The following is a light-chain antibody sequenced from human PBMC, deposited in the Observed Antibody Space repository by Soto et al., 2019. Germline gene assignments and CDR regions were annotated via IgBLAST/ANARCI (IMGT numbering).Light chain of an antibody. J-gene: IGLJ1*01. V-gene: IGLV2-8*01. CDR3: SSHGGANNFYV. Sequence: QSVLTQPPSASGSPGQSVTISCTGTKNDIGVYDFVSWYQHHPGKAPRLIIYEVVQRPSGVPDRFSASKSGNTASLTVSGLQAEDEADYYCSSHGGANNFYVFGTGTKVTVL. CDR2: EVV. CDR1: KNDIGVYDF.